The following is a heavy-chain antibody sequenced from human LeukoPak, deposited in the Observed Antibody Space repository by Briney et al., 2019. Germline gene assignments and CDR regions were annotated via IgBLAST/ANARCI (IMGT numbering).Heavy chain of an antibody. CDR3: ARKPYYYDSSGWGVYYMDV. CDR1: GFTFSSYW. V-gene: IGHV3-74*01. D-gene: IGHD3-22*01. CDR2: INSDGSST. Sequence: GGSLRLSCAASGFTFSSYWMHWVRQAPGKGLVWVSRINSDGSSTSYADSVKGRFTISRDNAKNTLYLQMNSLRAEDTAVYYCARKPYYYDSSGWGVYYMDVWGKGTTVTVSS. J-gene: IGHJ6*03.